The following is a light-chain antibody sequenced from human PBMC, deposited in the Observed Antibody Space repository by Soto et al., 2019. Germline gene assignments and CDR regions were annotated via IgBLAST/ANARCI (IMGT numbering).Light chain of an antibody. J-gene: IGLJ2*01. CDR1: SRDVGGYNS. Sequence: QSALTQPASVSGSPGQSITISCTGTSRDVGGYNSVSWYQQHPGKAPRLMIYAVTNRPSGISNRFFGSKSDNTASLTISGLQAEDEADYYCCSYTSSNTVIFGGGTQLTVL. V-gene: IGLV2-14*03. CDR3: CSYTSSNTVI. CDR2: AVT.